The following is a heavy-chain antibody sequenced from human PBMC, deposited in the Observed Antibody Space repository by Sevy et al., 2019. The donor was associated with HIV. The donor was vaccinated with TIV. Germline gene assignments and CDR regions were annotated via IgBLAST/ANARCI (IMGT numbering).Heavy chain of an antibody. CDR2: ISYDGSDK. V-gene: IGHV3-30*18. CDR3: AKDLLGDYYDSSGVLDY. J-gene: IGHJ4*02. D-gene: IGHD3-22*01. Sequence: GGSLRLSCAASGFTFSSYGMHWVRQAPGKGLEWVAVISYDGSDKFYADSVKGRFTISRDNSKNTVYLQMNSLGPEDAAVYYCAKDLLGDYYDSSGVLDYWGQGTLLTVSS. CDR1: GFTFSSYG.